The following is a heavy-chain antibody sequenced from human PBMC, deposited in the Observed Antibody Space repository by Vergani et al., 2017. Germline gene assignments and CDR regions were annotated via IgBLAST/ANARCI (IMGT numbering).Heavy chain of an antibody. V-gene: IGHV4-31*03. Sequence: QVQLQESGPGLVKPSQTLSLTCTVSGGSISSGGYYWSWIRQHPGKGLEWIGYIYYSGSTYYKPSLKSRVTISVDTSKNQFSLKLSSVTAADTAVYYCARSDRRGYSYGPPDYWGQGTLVTVSS. CDR1: GGSISSGGYY. D-gene: IGHD5-18*01. CDR2: IYYSGST. CDR3: ARSDRRGYSYGPPDY. J-gene: IGHJ4*02.